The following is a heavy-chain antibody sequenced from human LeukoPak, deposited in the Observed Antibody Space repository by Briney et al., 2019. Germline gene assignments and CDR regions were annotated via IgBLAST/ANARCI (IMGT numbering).Heavy chain of an antibody. V-gene: IGHV1-69*05. CDR3: ARDRRYFDWFSSDY. CDR2: IIPIFGTA. CDR1: GGTFSSYA. Sequence: GASVKVSCKASGGTFSSYAISWVRQAPGQGLEWMGGIIPIFGTANYAQKLQGRVTMTTDTSTSTAYMELRSLRSDDTAVYYCARDRRYFDWFSSDYWGQGTLVTVSS. D-gene: IGHD3-9*01. J-gene: IGHJ4*02.